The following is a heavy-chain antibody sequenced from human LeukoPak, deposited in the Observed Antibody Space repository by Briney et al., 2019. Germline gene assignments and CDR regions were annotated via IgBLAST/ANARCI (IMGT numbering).Heavy chain of an antibody. CDR2: ISSSSSYI. CDR1: GFTFSSYA. CDR3: AGGYSSSWYTFDP. Sequence: GGSLRLSCAASGFTFSSYAMNWVRQAPGKGLEWVSSISSSSSYIYYADSMKGRFTISRDNAKSSVYLQMNSLRAEDTAVYYCAGGYSSSWYTFDPWGQGTLVTVSS. J-gene: IGHJ5*02. V-gene: IGHV3-21*01. D-gene: IGHD6-13*01.